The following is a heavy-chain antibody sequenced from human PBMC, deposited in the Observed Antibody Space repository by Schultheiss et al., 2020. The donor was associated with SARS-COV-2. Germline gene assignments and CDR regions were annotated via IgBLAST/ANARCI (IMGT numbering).Heavy chain of an antibody. Sequence: GGSLRLSCAASGFTFSDYYMNWVRQAPGKGLEWVSAISGSGGSTYYADSVKGRFTISRDNSKNTLYLQMNSLRAEDTAVYYCAREAIGRFDYWGQGTLVTVSS. CDR1: GFTFSDYY. D-gene: IGHD2-2*02. CDR2: ISGSGGST. V-gene: IGHV3-23*01. J-gene: IGHJ4*02. CDR3: AREAIGRFDY.